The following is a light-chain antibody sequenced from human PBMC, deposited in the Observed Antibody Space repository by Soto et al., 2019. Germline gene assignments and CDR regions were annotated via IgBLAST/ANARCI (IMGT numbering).Light chain of an antibody. CDR1: QNVNSH. CDR3: QQRASWPIT. V-gene: IGKV3-11*01. CDR2: DAS. J-gene: IGKJ5*01. Sequence: EIVLTQSPPTLSLSPGERATLSCRASQNVNSHLIWYQQRPGQAPRLLISDASNRATVTPARFSGSGSGTDFTLTISSLEPEDFAVYYCQQRASWPITFGQGTRLEMK.